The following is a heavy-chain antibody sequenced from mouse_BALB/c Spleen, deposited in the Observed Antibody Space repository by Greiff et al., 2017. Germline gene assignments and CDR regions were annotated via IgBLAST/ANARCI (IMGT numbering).Heavy chain of an antibody. CDR3: ARQRDYGSSYGARGY. V-gene: IGHV5-6*01. J-gene: IGHJ4*01. CDR2: ISSGGSYT. CDR1: GFTFSSYG. D-gene: IGHD1-1*01. Sequence: EVKLMESGGDLVKPGGSLKLSCAASGFTFSSYGMSWVRQTPDKRLEWVATISSGGSYTYYPDSVKGRFTISRDNAKNTLYLQVSSLKSEDTAMYYCARQRDYGSSYGARGYWGRETSVTVSS.